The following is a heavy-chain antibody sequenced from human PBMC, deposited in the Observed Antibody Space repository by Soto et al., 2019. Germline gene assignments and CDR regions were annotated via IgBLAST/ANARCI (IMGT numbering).Heavy chain of an antibody. CDR2: ISAYNGNT. Sequence: ASVKVSCKASGYTFTSYGISWVRQAPGQGLEWMGWISAYNGNTNYAQKLQGRVTMTTDTSTSTAYMELRSLRSDDTAVYYCARDRNLGYRSSWTQGGRYHWFDPCGQGTLVTVSS. D-gene: IGHD6-13*01. CDR3: ARDRNLGYRSSWTQGGRYHWFDP. V-gene: IGHV1-18*01. CDR1: GYTFTSYG. J-gene: IGHJ5*02.